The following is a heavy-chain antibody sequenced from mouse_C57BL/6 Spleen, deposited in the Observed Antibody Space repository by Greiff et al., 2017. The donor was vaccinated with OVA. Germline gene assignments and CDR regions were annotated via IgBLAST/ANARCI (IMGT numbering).Heavy chain of an antibody. D-gene: IGHD1-1*01. Sequence: VKLVESGPGLVAPSQSLSITCTVSGFSLTSYAISWVRQPPGKGLEWLGVIWTGGGTNYNSALKSRLSISKDNSKSQVFLKMNSLQTDDTARYYCARNPYYYGSSYGYFDVWGTGTTVTVSS. CDR1: GFSLTSYA. V-gene: IGHV2-9-1*01. CDR3: ARNPYYYGSSYGYFDV. CDR2: IWTGGGT. J-gene: IGHJ1*03.